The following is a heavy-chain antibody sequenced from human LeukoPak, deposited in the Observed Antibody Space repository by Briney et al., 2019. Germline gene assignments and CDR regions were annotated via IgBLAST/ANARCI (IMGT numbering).Heavy chain of an antibody. D-gene: IGHD3-9*01. CDR1: GYTFTSYG. CDR3: AREFHVPYYDILTGYYNYWFDP. CDR2: ISAYNGNT. V-gene: IGHV1-18*01. Sequence: ASVNVSCKASGYTFTSYGISWVRQAPGQGLEWMGWISAYNGNTNFAQKLQGRVTMTTDTSTSTAYMELRSLRSDDTAVYYCAREFHVPYYDILTGYYNYWFDPWGQGTLVTVSS. J-gene: IGHJ5*02.